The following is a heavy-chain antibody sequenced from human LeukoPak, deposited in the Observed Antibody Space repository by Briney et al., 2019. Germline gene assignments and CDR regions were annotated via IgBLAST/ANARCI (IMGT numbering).Heavy chain of an antibody. V-gene: IGHV1-18*01. Sequence: GESLKISCKGSGYSFTSYGISWVRQAPGQGLEWMGWISAYNGNTNYAQKLQGRVTMTTDTSTSTAYMELRSLRSDDTAVYYCARNIGYDDAFDIWGQGTMVTVSS. CDR1: GYSFTSYG. CDR3: ARNIGYDDAFDI. D-gene: IGHD5-12*01. J-gene: IGHJ3*02. CDR2: ISAYNGNT.